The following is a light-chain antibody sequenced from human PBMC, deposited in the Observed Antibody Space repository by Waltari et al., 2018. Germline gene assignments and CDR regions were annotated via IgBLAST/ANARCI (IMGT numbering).Light chain of an antibody. CDR3: QQSYSTPWT. V-gene: IGKV1-39*01. Sequence: DIQLTQSPSSLSASVGDRVTITYRGSQSISSYLNWYQHKPGKAPKLLIYAASSLQSGVPSRFSGSGSGTDFTLTISSLQPEDFATYYCQQSYSTPWTFGQGTKVEIK. CDR2: AAS. CDR1: QSISSY. J-gene: IGKJ1*01.